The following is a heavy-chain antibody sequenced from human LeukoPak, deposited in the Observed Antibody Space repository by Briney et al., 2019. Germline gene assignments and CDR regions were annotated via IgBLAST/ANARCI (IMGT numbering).Heavy chain of an antibody. Sequence: SQTLSLTCTVSGGSISSGGYYWSWIRQHPGKGLEWIGYIYYSGSTYYNPSLKSRVTISVDTSKNQFSLKLSSVTAADTAVYYCARVFYSSSSGLYYYYFMDVWGKGTTVTVSS. CDR1: GGSISSGGYY. CDR3: ARVFYSSSSGLYYYYFMDV. J-gene: IGHJ6*03. V-gene: IGHV4-31*03. CDR2: IYYSGST. D-gene: IGHD6-6*01.